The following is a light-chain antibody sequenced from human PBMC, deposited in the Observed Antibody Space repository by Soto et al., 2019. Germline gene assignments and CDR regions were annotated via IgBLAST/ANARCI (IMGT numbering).Light chain of an antibody. CDR2: GAS. CDR1: QSVSTN. J-gene: IGKJ5*01. V-gene: IGKV3-15*01. Sequence: MSQSPTTLPVSTGERATLSFRASQSVSTNLAWYQQKPGQVPSLLIYGASTRASGIPARFSGSGSGTEFTLTIGSLQSEDFAVYYCQQYSSSPSFAQGTRLEIK. CDR3: QQYSSSPS.